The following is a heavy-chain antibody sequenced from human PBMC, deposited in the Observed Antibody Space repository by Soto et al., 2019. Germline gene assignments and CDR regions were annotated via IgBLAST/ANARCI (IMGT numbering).Heavy chain of an antibody. CDR3: ARGGSGSYYILYNWFDP. D-gene: IGHD3-10*01. Sequence: SETLSLTCTVSGGSISSGGYYRSWIRQHPGKGLEWIGYIYYSGSTYYNPSLKSRVTISVDTSKNQFSLKLSSVTAADTAVYYCARGGSGSYYILYNWFDPWGQGTLVTVSS. CDR2: IYYSGST. CDR1: GGSISSGGYY. V-gene: IGHV4-31*03. J-gene: IGHJ5*02.